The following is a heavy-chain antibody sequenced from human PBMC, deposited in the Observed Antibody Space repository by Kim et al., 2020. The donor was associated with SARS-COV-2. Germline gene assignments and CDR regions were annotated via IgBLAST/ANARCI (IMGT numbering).Heavy chain of an antibody. CDR3: AVGGQGLYYYYGMDV. D-gene: IGHD3-10*01. V-gene: IGHV1-69*13. CDR2: IIPIFGTA. CDR1: GGTFSSYA. Sequence: SVKVSCKASGGTFSSYAISWVRQAPGQGLEWMGGIIPIFGTANYAQKFQGRVTITADESTSTAYMELSSLRSEDTAVYYCAVGGQGLYYYYGMDVWGQGTTVTVSS. J-gene: IGHJ6*02.